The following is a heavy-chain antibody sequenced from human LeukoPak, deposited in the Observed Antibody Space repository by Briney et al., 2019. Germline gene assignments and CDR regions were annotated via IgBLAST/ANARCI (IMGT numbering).Heavy chain of an antibody. D-gene: IGHD1-26*01. J-gene: IGHJ3*02. CDR3: ARVGAFSFDI. CDR2: IYYSGST. V-gene: IGHV4-39*07. Sequence: SETLSLTCTVSGGSLSNSNYYWGWIRQPPEKELEWIGSIYYSGSTFYRASLKSRATISADTSKNQFSLKLSSVTAADTAVYYCARVGAFSFDIWGQGTMVTVSS. CDR1: GGSLSNSNYY.